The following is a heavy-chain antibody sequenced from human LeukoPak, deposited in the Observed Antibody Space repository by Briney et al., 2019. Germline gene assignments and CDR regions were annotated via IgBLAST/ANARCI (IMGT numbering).Heavy chain of an antibody. V-gene: IGHV5-51*01. D-gene: IGHD6-19*01. CDR3: ARGRAVAGYAHDFDY. CDR1: GYSFTSYW. CDR2: IYPGDSDT. Sequence: GESLKISCKGSGYSFTSYWIGWVRQMPGKGLEWMGIIYPGDSDTRYSPSFQGQVTISADKSISTAYLQWSSLKASDTAMYYCARGRAVAGYAHDFDYWGQGTLVTVSS. J-gene: IGHJ4*02.